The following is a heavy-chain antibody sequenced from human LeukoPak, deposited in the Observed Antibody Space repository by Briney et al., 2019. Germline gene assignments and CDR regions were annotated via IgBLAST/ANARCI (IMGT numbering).Heavy chain of an antibody. Sequence: PGGSLRLSCTSSGFSFSDYAMNWVRQAPGKGLEWVSCIRGNSGMRFYSDSVRGRFTISRDNSKNTVYLQMDSLRVDDTAVYFCAKDQEDRGYPSSFDFRGQGTLVTVSS. J-gene: IGHJ4*02. D-gene: IGHD2-15*01. CDR1: GFSFSDYA. CDR2: IRGNSGMR. V-gene: IGHV3-23*01. CDR3: AKDQEDRGYPSSFDF.